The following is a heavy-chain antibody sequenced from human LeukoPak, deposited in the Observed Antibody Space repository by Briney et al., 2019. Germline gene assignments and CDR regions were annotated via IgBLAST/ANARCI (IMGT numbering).Heavy chain of an antibody. CDR2: IRYDGSNK. CDR3: AKDKAARRGYYFDY. J-gene: IGHJ4*02. D-gene: IGHD6-6*01. Sequence: PGGSLRLSCAASGFTFSSYGMHWVCQAPGKGLEWVAFIRYDGSNKYYADSVKGRFTISRDNSKNTLYLQMNSLRAEDTAVYYCAKDKAARRGYYFDYWGQGTLVTVSS. CDR1: GFTFSSYG. V-gene: IGHV3-30*02.